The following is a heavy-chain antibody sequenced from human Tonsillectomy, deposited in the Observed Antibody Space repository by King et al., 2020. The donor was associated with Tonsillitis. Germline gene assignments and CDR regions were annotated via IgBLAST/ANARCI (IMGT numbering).Heavy chain of an antibody. V-gene: IGHV4-59*08. D-gene: IGHD1-1*01. CDR2: IYYSGST. J-gene: IGHJ3*02. CDR3: ARTDERSAFDI. CDR1: GGSISSYY. Sequence: VQLQESGPGLVKPSETLSLTCTVSGGSISSYYWSWIRQPPGKGLEWIGYIYYSGSTNYNPSLKSRVTISVDTSKNQFSLKLSSVTAADTAVYYCARTDERSAFDIWGQGTMVTVSS.